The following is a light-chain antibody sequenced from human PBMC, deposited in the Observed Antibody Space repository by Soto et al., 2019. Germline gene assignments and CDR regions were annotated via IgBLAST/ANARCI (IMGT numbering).Light chain of an antibody. CDR2: DAS. V-gene: IGKV3-11*01. Sequence: EIVLTQSPATLSLSPGERATLSCRASQSVSSYLAWYQQKPGQAPRLLIYDASNRATGIPARFSGSESGTDFTLTISSLEPEDFAVYYCQQRSNWPFGGGTKVEIK. CDR1: QSVSSY. CDR3: QQRSNWP. J-gene: IGKJ4*01.